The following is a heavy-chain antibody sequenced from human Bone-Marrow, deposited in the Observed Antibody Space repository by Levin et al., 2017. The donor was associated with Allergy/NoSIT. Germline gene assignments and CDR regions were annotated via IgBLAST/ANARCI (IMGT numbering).Heavy chain of an antibody. CDR2: ISWNSRTI. J-gene: IGHJ6*02. D-gene: IGHD6-13*01. V-gene: IGHV3-9*01. CDR3: AKDIKSAAGSSQIYSYYGMDV. Sequence: SCAASRFKFDDYAMHWVRQAPGKGLEWVSGISWNSRTIGYADSVKGRFTISRDNAKKAVYLEMNSLRPEDTALYSCAKDIKSAAGSSQIYSYYGMDVWGQGATVTVSS. CDR1: RFKFDDYA.